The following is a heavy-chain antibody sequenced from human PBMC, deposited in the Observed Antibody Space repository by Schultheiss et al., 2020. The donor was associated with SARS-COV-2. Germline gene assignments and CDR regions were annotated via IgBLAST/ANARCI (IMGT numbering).Heavy chain of an antibody. CDR3: ARAGLEWLLIGTNFDY. J-gene: IGHJ4*02. V-gene: IGHV3-30*07. Sequence: GGSLRLSCAASGFTFSSYAMHWVRQAPGKGLEWVAVISYDGSNKYYADSVKGRFTISRDNSKNTLYLQMNSLRAEDTAVYYCARAGLEWLLIGTNFDYWGQGTLVTVSS. CDR2: ISYDGSNK. CDR1: GFTFSSYA. D-gene: IGHD3-3*01.